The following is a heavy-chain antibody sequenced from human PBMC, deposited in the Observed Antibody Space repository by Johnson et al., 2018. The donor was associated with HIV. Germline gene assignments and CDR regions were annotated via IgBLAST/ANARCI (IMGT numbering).Heavy chain of an antibody. V-gene: IGHV3-30-3*01. D-gene: IGHD3-22*01. CDR1: GFNFSGSA. Sequence: QVQLVESGGGLVQPGGSLKLSCSASGFNFSGSAMHWVRQAPGKGLEWVAVISYDGSNKYYADSVKGRFTISRDNSKNTLYLQMNSLRAEDTAVYYCARDATYYYDSSGYHDAFDIWGQGTMVTVSS. CDR3: ARDATYYYDSSGYHDAFDI. CDR2: ISYDGSNK. J-gene: IGHJ3*02.